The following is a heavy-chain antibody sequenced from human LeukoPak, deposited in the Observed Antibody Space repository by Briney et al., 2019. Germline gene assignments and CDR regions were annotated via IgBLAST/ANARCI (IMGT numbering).Heavy chain of an antibody. Sequence: PSETLSLTCTVSGGSISSSSYYWGWIRQPPGKGLEWIGSIYYSGSTYYNPSLKSRVTISVDTSKNQFSLKLSSVTAADTAVYYCARERTGGSNYYYYYMDVWGKGTTVTVSS. CDR2: IYYSGST. D-gene: IGHD1-14*01. CDR1: GGSISSSSYY. CDR3: ARERTGGSNYYYYYMDV. V-gene: IGHV4-39*07. J-gene: IGHJ6*03.